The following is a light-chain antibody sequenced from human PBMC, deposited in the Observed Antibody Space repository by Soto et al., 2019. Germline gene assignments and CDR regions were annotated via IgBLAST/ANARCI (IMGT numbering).Light chain of an antibody. Sequence: AIQLTQSPSSLSASVGDRVTITCRASQDIRGALAWYQQKPGKAPKILIYDVSTLESGVPSRFSSSSSGTDFTLTISSLPPVDFATYYCQQFNSYPITFGQGTRLEIK. V-gene: IGKV1-13*02. CDR2: DVS. CDR1: QDIRGA. CDR3: QQFNSYPIT. J-gene: IGKJ5*01.